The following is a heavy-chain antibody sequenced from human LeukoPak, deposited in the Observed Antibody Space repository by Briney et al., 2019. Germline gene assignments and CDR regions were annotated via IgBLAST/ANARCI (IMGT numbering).Heavy chain of an antibody. CDR1: GFTFSSYS. CDR2: ISSSSSYI. Sequence: GGSLRLSCAASGFTFSSYSMNWVRQAPGKGLEWVSSISSSSSYIYYADSVKGRFTISRDNAKNSLYLQMNSLRAEDTAVYYCARARGGGLERPLWTPDRGGNGMDVWGQGTTVTVSS. CDR3: ARARGGGLERPLWTPDRGGNGMDV. J-gene: IGHJ6*02. D-gene: IGHD1-1*01. V-gene: IGHV3-21*01.